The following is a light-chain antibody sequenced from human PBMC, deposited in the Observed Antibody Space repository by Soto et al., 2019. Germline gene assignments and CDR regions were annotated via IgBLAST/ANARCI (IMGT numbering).Light chain of an antibody. CDR1: QSVSSN. J-gene: IGKJ1*01. V-gene: IGKV3-15*01. Sequence: EIVMTQSPATLSVSPGERATLSCRASQSVSSNLAWYQQKPGQAPRLLIYGASTRATGIPARFSGSGSGTEITLSISSLQSEDFLLYYCQQYNNWPPWTFGQGTKVEIK. CDR3: QQYNNWPPWT. CDR2: GAS.